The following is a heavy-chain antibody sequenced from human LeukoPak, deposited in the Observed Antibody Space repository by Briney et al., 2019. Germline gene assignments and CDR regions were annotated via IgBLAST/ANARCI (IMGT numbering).Heavy chain of an antibody. D-gene: IGHD1-26*01. CDR2: IYYSGST. J-gene: IGHJ4*02. V-gene: IGHV4-59*12. CDR1: GGSISSYY. Sequence: SETLSLTCTVSGGSISSYYWSWIRQPPGKGLEWIGSIYYSGSTYYNPSLKSRATISVDTSKNQFSLKLSSVTAADTAVYYCARIEFPKGSRYFDYWGQGTLVTVSS. CDR3: ARIEFPKGSRYFDY.